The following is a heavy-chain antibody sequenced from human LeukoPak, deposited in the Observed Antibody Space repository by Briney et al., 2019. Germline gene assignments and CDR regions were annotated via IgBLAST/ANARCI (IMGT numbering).Heavy chain of an antibody. Sequence: PSQTLSLTCTVSGGSISSGGYYWSWIRQPPGKGLEWIGYIYHSGSTYYNPSLKSRVTKSVDRSKDQFSLKLSSVTAADTAVYYCARHVSGWHGLDYWGQGTLVTVSS. D-gene: IGHD6-19*01. CDR3: ARHVSGWHGLDY. J-gene: IGHJ4*02. CDR2: IYHSGST. V-gene: IGHV4-30-2*01. CDR1: GGSISSGGYY.